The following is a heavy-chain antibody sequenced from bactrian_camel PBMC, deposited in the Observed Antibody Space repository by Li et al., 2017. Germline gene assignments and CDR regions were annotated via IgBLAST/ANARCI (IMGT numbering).Heavy chain of an antibody. CDR1: GDMFSMCG. J-gene: IGHJ4*01. V-gene: IGHV3S54*01. D-gene: IGHD2*01. CDR2: FNSDDGHT. Sequence: VESGGGSVQAGGSLRLSCTGAGDMFSMCGMGWYRQYLGKERELVASFNSDDGHTEYADFVKGRFTISQDNAKGTLFLQMNNLKIEDTAVYSCGPILSPGSARCYYEDYNPGQGTQVTVS.